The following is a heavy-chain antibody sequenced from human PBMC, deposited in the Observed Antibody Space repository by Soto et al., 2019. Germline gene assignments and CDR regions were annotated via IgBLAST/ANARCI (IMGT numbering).Heavy chain of an antibody. J-gene: IGHJ4*02. CDR2: ISGSGGST. D-gene: IGHD2-2*01. CDR1: GFTFSSYA. V-gene: IGHV3-23*01. CDR3: AKTHRINPLPANPGSKGRIVDY. Sequence: GGSLRLSCAASGFTFSSYAMSWVRQAPGKGLEWVSAISGSGGSTYYADSVKGRFTISRDNSKNTLYLQMNSLRAEDTAVYYCAKTHRINPLPANPGSKGRIVDYWCQGT.